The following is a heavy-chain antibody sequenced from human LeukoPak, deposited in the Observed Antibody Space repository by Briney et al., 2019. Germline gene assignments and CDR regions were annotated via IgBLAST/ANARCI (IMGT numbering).Heavy chain of an antibody. CDR1: GGSISSFY. V-gene: IGHV4-59*01. D-gene: IGHD3-22*01. Sequence: SETLSLTCTVSGGSISSFYWSWIRQPPGKGLEWIGYIYYSGSTNYNPSLKSRVTISVDTSKNQFSLKLISVTAADTAVYYCARIDSSGYYFQYYFDYWGQGTLVTVSS. CDR2: IYYSGST. CDR3: ARIDSSGYYFQYYFDY. J-gene: IGHJ4*02.